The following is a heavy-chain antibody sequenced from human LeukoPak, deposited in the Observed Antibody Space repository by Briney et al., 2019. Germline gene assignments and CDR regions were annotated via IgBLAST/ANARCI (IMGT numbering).Heavy chain of an antibody. D-gene: IGHD3-16*01. CDR1: GYTFTSYV. CDR3: ARVEALFGGFGFEY. V-gene: IGHV1-18*01. CDR2: SDPYSVNR. Sequence: ASVKVSCKASGYTFTSYVINWVRQAPGQGLEWVGWSDPYSVNRNYVQKLQGRVVMTTDSSTGTASLELTNLRSDDTAVYYCARVEALFGGFGFEYWGQGTQVTVSS. J-gene: IGHJ4*02.